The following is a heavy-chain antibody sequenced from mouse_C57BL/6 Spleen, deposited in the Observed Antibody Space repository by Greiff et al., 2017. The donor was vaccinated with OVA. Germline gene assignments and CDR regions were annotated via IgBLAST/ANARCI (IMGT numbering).Heavy chain of an antibody. CDR3: ARGWGYYFDY. J-gene: IGHJ2*01. Sequence: EVKLVESGGGLVKPGGSLKLSCAASGFTFSDYGMHWVRQAPEKGLEWVAYISSGSSTIYYADKVKGRFTISGDNAKTTRFLQMTSRSSEDTAMYYCARGWGYYFDYWGQGTTLTVSS. D-gene: IGHD3-3*01. CDR1: GFTFSDYG. V-gene: IGHV5-17*01. CDR2: ISSGSSTI.